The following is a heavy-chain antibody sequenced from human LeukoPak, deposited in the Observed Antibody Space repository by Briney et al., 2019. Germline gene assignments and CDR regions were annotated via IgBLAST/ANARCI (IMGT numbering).Heavy chain of an antibody. CDR3: ARELLLNY. D-gene: IGHD1-26*01. CDR1: GFTFSSYE. CDR2: ISSSSAI. Sequence: PGGSLRLSCAASGFTFSSYEMNRVRQAPGKGLEWVSYISSSSAIYYADSVKGRFTISRDNAKNSLYLQMNSLRAEDTAVYYCARELLLNYWGQGTLVTVSS. V-gene: IGHV3-48*03. J-gene: IGHJ4*02.